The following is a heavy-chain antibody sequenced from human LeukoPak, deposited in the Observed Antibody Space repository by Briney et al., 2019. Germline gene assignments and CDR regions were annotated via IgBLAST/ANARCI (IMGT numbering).Heavy chain of an antibody. D-gene: IGHD5-24*01. CDR3: AKAPRDGYAPFDY. CDR1: GFTFGAYA. Sequence: HTGGSLRLSCTASGFTFGAYAMSWVRQAPGKGLEWVSGINDLGGSTYYADSVKGRFTISRDNSKSMLYLQMDSLRAEDTAVYYCAKAPRDGYAPFDYWGQGTLVTVSS. CDR2: INDLGGST. J-gene: IGHJ4*02. V-gene: IGHV3-23*01.